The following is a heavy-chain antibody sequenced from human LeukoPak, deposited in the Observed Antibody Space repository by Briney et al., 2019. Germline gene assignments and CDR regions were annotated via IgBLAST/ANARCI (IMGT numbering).Heavy chain of an antibody. V-gene: IGHV3-74*01. D-gene: IGHD3-10*01. Sequence: GGSLRLSCAASGFTFSSYAMSWVRQAPGKGLEWVSRINSDGSSTSYADSVKGRFTISRDNSKNTLYLQMNSLRAEDTAVYYCARDIPMVRGKDYWGQGTLVTVSS. J-gene: IGHJ4*02. CDR2: INSDGSST. CDR3: ARDIPMVRGKDY. CDR1: GFTFSSYA.